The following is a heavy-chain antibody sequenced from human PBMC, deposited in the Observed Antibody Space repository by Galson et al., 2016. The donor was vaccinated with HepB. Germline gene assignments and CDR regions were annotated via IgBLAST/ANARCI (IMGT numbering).Heavy chain of an antibody. J-gene: IGHJ4*02. Sequence: SLRLSCAVSGFTFRNFAMSWVRQAPGKGLEWVSAITSSGGATYYADAVKGRFTISRDNSKNTLYLRMNSLRAEDTAVYYCAKDAPFAAYFDYWGQGSLVIVSS. CDR1: GFTFRNFA. CDR3: AKDAPFAAYFDY. V-gene: IGHV3-23*01. D-gene: IGHD2/OR15-2a*01. CDR2: ITSSGGAT.